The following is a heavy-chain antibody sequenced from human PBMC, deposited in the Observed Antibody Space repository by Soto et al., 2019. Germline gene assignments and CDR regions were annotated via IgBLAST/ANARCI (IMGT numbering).Heavy chain of an antibody. CDR2: ISSSSSYI. J-gene: IGHJ5*02. CDR3: ARNYYDSSGYYYVTWFDP. D-gene: IGHD3-22*01. CDR1: GFTFSSYS. V-gene: IGHV3-21*01. Sequence: EVQLVESGGGLVKPGGSLRLSCAASGFTFSSYSMNWVRQAPGKGLEWVSSISSSSSYIYYADSVKGRFTISRDNAKNSLYLQMNSLRAEDTAVYYCARNYYDSSGYYYVTWFDPWGQGTLVTVSS.